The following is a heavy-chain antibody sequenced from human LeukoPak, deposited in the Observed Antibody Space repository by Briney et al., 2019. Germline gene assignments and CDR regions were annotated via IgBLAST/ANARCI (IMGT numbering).Heavy chain of an antibody. CDR1: GASINSHY. CDR2: IYISGST. D-gene: IGHD2-2*02. CDR3: ARALYPLTGTYCFDY. J-gene: IGHJ4*02. V-gene: IGHV4-4*07. Sequence: PSETLSLTCSVSGASINSHYWTWIRQPAGKGLEWIGRIYISGSTNYSPSLKSRVTMSVDTSKNQFSLNLISVTAADTAVYYCARALYPLTGTYCFDYWGQGTLVTVSS.